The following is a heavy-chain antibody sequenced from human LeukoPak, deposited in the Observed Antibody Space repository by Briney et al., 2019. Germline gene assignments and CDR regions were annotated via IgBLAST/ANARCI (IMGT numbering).Heavy chain of an antibody. V-gene: IGHV3-23*01. CDR3: AKDTAMVKYYFDY. Sequence: GGSLRLSCAASGFTFSSYAMSWVRQAPGKGLEWVPAISGSGGSTYYADSVKGRFTISRDNSKNTLYLQMNSLRAEDTAVYYCAKDTAMVKYYFDYWGQGTLVTVSS. J-gene: IGHJ4*02. CDR2: ISGSGGST. CDR1: GFTFSSYA. D-gene: IGHD5-18*01.